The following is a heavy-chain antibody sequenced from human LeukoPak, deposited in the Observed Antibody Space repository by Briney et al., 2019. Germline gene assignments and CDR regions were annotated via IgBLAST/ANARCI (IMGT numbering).Heavy chain of an antibody. J-gene: IGHJ4*02. Sequence: PGGSLRLSCAASGFTFSSFPMHWVRQAPGKGLEWVAIISYDGSNKYYADSVKGRFTISRDDSKNTLYLQMNSLKTEDTAVYHCTTVSGGVVSHCSRCLDYWGQGTLVTVSS. V-gene: IGHV3-30*04. CDR3: TTVSGGVVSHCSRCLDY. CDR2: ISYDGSNK. D-gene: IGHD2-21*02. CDR1: GFTFSSFP.